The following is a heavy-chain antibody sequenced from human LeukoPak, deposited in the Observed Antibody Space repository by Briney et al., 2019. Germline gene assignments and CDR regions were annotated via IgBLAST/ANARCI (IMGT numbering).Heavy chain of an antibody. V-gene: IGHV3-23*01. CDR1: GFTFSSYA. J-gene: IGHJ4*02. Sequence: GGSLRLSCAASGFTFSSYAMSWVRQAPGKGLEWVSAISCSGGSTYYADSVKGRFTISRDNSKNTLYLQMNSLRAEDTAVYYCAKIPGDSSGYYFDDYWGQGTLVTVSS. CDR3: AKIPGDSSGYYFDDY. D-gene: IGHD3-22*01. CDR2: ISCSGGST.